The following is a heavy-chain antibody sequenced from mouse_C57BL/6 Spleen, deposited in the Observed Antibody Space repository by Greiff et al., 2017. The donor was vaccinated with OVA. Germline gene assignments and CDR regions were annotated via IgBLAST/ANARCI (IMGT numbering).Heavy chain of an antibody. J-gene: IGHJ3*01. CDR3: ASGYDYERGFAY. CDR1: GFSLTSYG. D-gene: IGHD2-4*01. CDR2: IWGVGST. V-gene: IGHV2-6*01. Sequence: VKLQESGPGLVAPSQSLSITCTVSGFSLTSYGVDWVRQSPGKGLEWLGVIWGVGSTNYNSALKSRLSISKDNSKSQVFLKMNSLQTDDTAMYYCASGYDYERGFAYWGQGTLVTVSA.